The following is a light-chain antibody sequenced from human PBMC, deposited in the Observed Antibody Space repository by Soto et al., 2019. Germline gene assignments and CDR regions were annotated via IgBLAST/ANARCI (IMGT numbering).Light chain of an antibody. V-gene: IGKV1-6*01. J-gene: IGKJ3*01. CDR3: LQKYFYPFT. CDR2: AAS. Sequence: ANQMTQSPASLSASVGDRVTITCRASQGIRNDLDWYQQKPGKAPKLLIYAASNLPSGVSARFSGSGSGTDFTLTSSSLQPEDSATYYCLQKYFYPFTFGPGTKVDIK. CDR1: QGIRND.